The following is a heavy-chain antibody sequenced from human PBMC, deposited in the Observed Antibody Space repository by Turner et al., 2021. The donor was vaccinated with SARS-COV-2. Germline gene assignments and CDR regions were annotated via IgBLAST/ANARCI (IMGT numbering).Heavy chain of an antibody. Sequence: QLQLQESGAGLGKPSATLSLTCTVSGGSISSSSYYWGWIRQPPGKGLEWIGSIDYSGITYYNPSLKSRVTISVDTSKNQFSLKLSSVTAADTAVYYCARLMDTAMDYYGMDVWGQGTTVTVSS. D-gene: IGHD5-18*01. V-gene: IGHV4-39*01. CDR2: IDYSGIT. CDR3: ARLMDTAMDYYGMDV. J-gene: IGHJ6*02. CDR1: GGSISSSSYY.